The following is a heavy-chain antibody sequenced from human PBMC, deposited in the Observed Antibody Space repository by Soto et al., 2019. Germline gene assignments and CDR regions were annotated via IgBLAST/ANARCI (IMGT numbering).Heavy chain of an antibody. CDR1: GGTFSSYT. CDR2: IIPILGIA. D-gene: IGHD6-13*01. Sequence: QVQLVQSGAEVKKPGSSVKVSCKASGGTFSSYTISWVRQAPGQGLEWMGRIIPILGIANYAQKFQGRVTNTXDXYTSTAYMELSSLRSEDTAVYYCARSEGSSPGGFDYWGQGTLVTVSS. V-gene: IGHV1-69*02. J-gene: IGHJ4*02. CDR3: ARSEGSSPGGFDY.